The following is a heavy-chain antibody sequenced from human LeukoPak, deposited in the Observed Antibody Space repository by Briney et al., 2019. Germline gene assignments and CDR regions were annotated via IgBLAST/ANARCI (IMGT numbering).Heavy chain of an antibody. CDR1: GGSISSGDYY. D-gene: IGHD2-2*01. CDR3: ARGPIVVVPAAKGWFDP. V-gene: IGHV4-30-4*08. J-gene: IGHJ5*02. CDR2: IYYSGST. Sequence: PSETLSLTCTVSGGSISSGDYYWSWIRQPPGKGLEWIGYIYYSGSTYYNPSLKSRVTISVDTSKNQFSLKLSSVTAADTAVYYCARGPIVVVPAAKGWFDPWGQGTLVTVSS.